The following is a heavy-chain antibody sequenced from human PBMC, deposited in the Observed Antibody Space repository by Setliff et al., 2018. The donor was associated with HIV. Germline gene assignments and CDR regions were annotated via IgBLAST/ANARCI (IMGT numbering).Heavy chain of an antibody. D-gene: IGHD6-13*01. V-gene: IGHV1-69*13. J-gene: IGHJ4*02. CDR3: ARVGQQLALDY. CDR1: GGTFSSYA. CDR2: IIPIFGTA. Sequence: GASVKVSCKASGGTFSSYAISWVRQAPGQGLEWMGGIIPIFGTANYAQKFQGRVTITADESTSTAYTELSSLRSEDTAVYYCARVGQQLALDYWGQGTLVTVSS.